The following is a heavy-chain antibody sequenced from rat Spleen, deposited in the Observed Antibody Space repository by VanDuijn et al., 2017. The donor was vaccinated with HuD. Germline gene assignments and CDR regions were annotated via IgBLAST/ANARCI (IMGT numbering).Heavy chain of an antibody. CDR3: ARDRTEGFDY. CDR1: GFSLTDYS. Sequence: EVQLKESGPGLVQPSQTLSLTCTVSGFSLTDYSVHWVRQPPGKGLKWMGVMWSGGSKDYNSALKSRLSISRDTSKNQVFLKMNSLQSEDTTTYYCARDRTEGFDYWGQGVMVTVSS. D-gene: IGHD1-11*01. CDR2: MWSGGSK. J-gene: IGHJ2*01. V-gene: IGHV2S63*01.